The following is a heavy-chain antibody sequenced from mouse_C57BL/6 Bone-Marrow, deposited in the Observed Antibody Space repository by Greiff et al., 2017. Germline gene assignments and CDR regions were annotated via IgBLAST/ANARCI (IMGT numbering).Heavy chain of an antibody. J-gene: IGHJ4*01. CDR2: IDPANGNT. CDR1: GFNIKNIY. D-gene: IGHD4-1*02. Sequence: VQLQQSVAELVRPGASVKLSCTASGFNIKNIYMHWVKQRPEQGLEWIGRIDPANGNTKYAPKFQGKATITADTSSNTAYLQLSSLTSEDTAIYYCAQLGSYYAMDYWGQGTSVTVSS. CDR3: AQLGSYYAMDY. V-gene: IGHV14-3*01.